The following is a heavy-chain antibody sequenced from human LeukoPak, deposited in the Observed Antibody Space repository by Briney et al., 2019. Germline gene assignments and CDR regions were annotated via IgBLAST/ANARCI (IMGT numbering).Heavy chain of an antibody. CDR1: GFTFANCY. V-gene: IGHV3-7*01. D-gene: IGHD3-10*01. Sequence: PGGSLRLSCAVSGFTFANCYMSWVRQAPGKGLEWVANINQVGTETFYVDPVKGRFAISRDNAKNSLYLQMSSLRAEDTAVYYCTQLLLRGPTAWGQGTLVTVSS. J-gene: IGHJ4*02. CDR2: INQVGTET. CDR3: TQLLLRGPTA.